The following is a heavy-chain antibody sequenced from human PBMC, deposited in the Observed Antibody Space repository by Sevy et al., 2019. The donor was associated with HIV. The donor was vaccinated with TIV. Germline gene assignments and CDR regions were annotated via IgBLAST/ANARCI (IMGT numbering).Heavy chain of an antibody. CDR3: AKDPGDYIWGTYRH. CDR2: ISGSGGDT. J-gene: IGHJ4*02. V-gene: IGHV3-23*01. CDR1: AFTFKSYA. D-gene: IGHD3-16*02. Sequence: GGSLRLSCAASAFTFKSYAMTWVRQAPGKGLELISSISGSGGDTKYADSVKGRFTISRDNSKNTLYLQMNSLRAEDTAVYYCAKDPGDYIWGTYRHWGQGTLVTVSS.